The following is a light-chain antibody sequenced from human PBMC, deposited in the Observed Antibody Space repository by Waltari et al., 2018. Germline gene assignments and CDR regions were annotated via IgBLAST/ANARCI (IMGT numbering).Light chain of an antibody. CDR3: LQRKSWPPVT. V-gene: IGKV3-11*01. J-gene: IGKJ4*01. Sequence: EIVLTQSPATLSLSPGDRATLSCRASQRVSFSLSWYQQKAGQAPRLVIYDALDRATGIPARFIGSGSGTDFNLTISRLEPEDFAVYFCLQRKSWPPVTFGCGTRVEIK. CDR2: DAL. CDR1: QRVSFS.